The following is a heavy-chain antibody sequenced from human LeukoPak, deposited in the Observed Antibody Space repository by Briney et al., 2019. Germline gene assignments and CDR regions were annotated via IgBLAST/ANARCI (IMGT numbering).Heavy chain of an antibody. CDR3: ARDGLELRSLDY. Sequence: GRSLRLSCAASGFTFSSYAMHWVRQAPGKGLEWVAVISYDGSNKYYADSVKGRLTISRDNSKNTLYLQMNSLRAEDTAVYYCARDGLELRSLDYWGQGTLVTVSS. CDR2: ISYDGSNK. D-gene: IGHD1-7*01. V-gene: IGHV3-30*11. CDR1: GFTFSSYA. J-gene: IGHJ4*02.